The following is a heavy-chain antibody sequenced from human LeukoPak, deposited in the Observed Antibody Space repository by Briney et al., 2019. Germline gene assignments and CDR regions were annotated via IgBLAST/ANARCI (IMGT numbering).Heavy chain of an antibody. Sequence: ASVKVSCKVSGYTLTQLAIHWVRQAPAKGLEWMGGFDPEDGETVYAQKFQDRVTMTEDTSTDTASMELTSLASEDTAVYYCATQARGYFYYWGQGTLVTVSS. CDR1: GYTLTQLA. CDR3: ATQARGYFYY. V-gene: IGHV1-24*01. J-gene: IGHJ4*02. CDR2: FDPEDGET.